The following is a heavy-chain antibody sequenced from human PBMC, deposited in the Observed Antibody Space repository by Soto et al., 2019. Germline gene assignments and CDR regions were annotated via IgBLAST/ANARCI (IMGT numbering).Heavy chain of an antibody. J-gene: IGHJ2*01. V-gene: IGHV4-31*03. D-gene: IGHD2-8*01. CDR2: IYYSGST. CDR1: GGSISSGGYY. CDR3: ARGGGYCTNGVCYPSWYFDL. Sequence: QVQLQESGPGLVKPSQTLSLTCTVSGGSISSGGYYWSWIRQHPGKGLEWIGYIYYSGSTYYNPSLKSRVTISVDTSKNQFSLKLSSVTAAATAVYYCARGGGYCTNGVCYPSWYFDLWGRGTLVTVSS.